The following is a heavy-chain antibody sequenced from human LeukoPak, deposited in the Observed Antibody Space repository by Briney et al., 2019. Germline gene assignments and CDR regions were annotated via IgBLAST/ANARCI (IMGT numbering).Heavy chain of an antibody. CDR3: AKESVGGVRGVIID. CDR2: ISGSGGST. V-gene: IGHV3-23*01. J-gene: IGHJ4*02. D-gene: IGHD3-10*01. CDR1: GFTFSSYA. Sequence: SGGSLRLSCAASGFTFSSYAMSWVRQAPGKGLEWVSAISGSGGSTYYADSVKGRFTISRDNSKNTLYLQMDSLRAEDTAVYYCAKESVGGVRGVIIDWGQGTLVTVSS.